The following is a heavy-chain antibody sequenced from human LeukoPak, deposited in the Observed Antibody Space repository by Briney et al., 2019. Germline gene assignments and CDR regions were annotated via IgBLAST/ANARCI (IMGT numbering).Heavy chain of an antibody. CDR2: IYYSGST. D-gene: IGHD6-19*01. Sequence: PSQTLSLTCTVSGGSISSGDYYWSWIRQPPGKGLEWIGYIYYSGSTNYNPSLKSRVTISVDTSKNQFSLKLSSVTAADTAVYYCASTRQWLVNAFDIWGQGTMVTVSS. CDR3: ASTRQWLVNAFDI. V-gene: IGHV4-61*08. J-gene: IGHJ3*02. CDR1: GGSISSGDYY.